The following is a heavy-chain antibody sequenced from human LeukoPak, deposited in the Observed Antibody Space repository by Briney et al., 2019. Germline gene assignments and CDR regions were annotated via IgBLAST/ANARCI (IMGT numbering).Heavy chain of an antibody. CDR2: ISGSGGST. Sequence: GGSLRLSCAASGFTFSSYAMSWVRQAPGKGLEWVSAISGSGGSTYYADSVKGRFTISRDNSKNTPYLQMNSLRAEDTAVYYCAKDPHYYDSSGYFDWGQGTLVTVSS. CDR1: GFTFSSYA. J-gene: IGHJ4*02. V-gene: IGHV3-23*01. CDR3: AKDPHYYDSSGYFD. D-gene: IGHD3-22*01.